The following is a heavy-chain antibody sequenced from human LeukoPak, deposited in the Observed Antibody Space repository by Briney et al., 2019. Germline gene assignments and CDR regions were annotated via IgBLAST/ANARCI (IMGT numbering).Heavy chain of an antibody. CDR1: GGSISSSSYY. CDR2: IYYSGST. J-gene: IGHJ4*02. CDR3: ARGAPKILVGWGFYYAV. V-gene: IGHV4-39*01. D-gene: IGHD2-21*01. Sequence: SETLSLTCTVSGGSISSSSYYWGWIRQPPGKGLEWIGSIYYSGSTYYNPSLKSRVTISVDTSKNQFSLKLSSVTAADTAVYYCARGAPKILVGWGFYYAVWGQGTLVTVSS.